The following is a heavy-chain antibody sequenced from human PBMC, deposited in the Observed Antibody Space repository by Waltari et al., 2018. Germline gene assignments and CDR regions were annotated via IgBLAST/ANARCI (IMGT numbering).Heavy chain of an antibody. D-gene: IGHD2-15*01. Sequence: QLQLQQSGPGLVKPSASLSLTCAVSGDSVTNSSWWSWVRQSPGKGLEWIGQIHGSGKTNYNPSLESRVTISLDTSNNRFSLKVPSATAADTAVYYCGRDRGRGLYLDSWGQGTLVTVSP. CDR3: GRDRGRGLYLDS. CDR1: GDSVTNSSW. CDR2: IHGSGKT. V-gene: IGHV4-4*02. J-gene: IGHJ4*02.